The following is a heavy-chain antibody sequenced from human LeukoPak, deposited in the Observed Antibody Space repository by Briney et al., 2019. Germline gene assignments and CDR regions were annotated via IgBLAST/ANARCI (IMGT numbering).Heavy chain of an antibody. CDR1: GFNFWGTG. CDR3: ARDLSGVAGYTYGRGIDY. CDR2: IGGGGSDT. V-gene: IGHV3-23*01. J-gene: IGHJ4*02. Sequence: GGSLRLSCAVSGFNFWGTGMSWVRQAPGKGLEWVAAIGGGGSDTKYTDSVMGRFTLSRDLSKNTLYLQMNSLRAEDTAVYYCARDLSGVAGYTYGRGIDYWGQGTLVTVSS. D-gene: IGHD5-18*01.